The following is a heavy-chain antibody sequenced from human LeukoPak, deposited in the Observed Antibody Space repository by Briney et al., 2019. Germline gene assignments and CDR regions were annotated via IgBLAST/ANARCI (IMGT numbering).Heavy chain of an antibody. J-gene: IGHJ4*02. D-gene: IGHD3-22*01. CDR1: GFTFNSYA. Sequence: GGSLRLSCAASGFTFNSYAMSWVRQAPGKGLEWVSTISDSGGTTYYADSVKGRFTISRDNSKNTVSLQMNSLRAEDTAVYFCAKADSSGYYGSFDHWGQGTLVTVSS. CDR3: AKADSSGYYGSFDH. V-gene: IGHV3-23*01. CDR2: ISDSGGTT.